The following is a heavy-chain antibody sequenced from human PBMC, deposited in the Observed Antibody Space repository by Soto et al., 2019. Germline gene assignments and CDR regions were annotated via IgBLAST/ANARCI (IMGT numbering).Heavy chain of an antibody. D-gene: IGHD4-17*01. Sequence: QVQLQESGPGLVKPSQTLSLTCTVSGGSISTGGYYWNWIRQHPGKGLGWIGYIYYSGSTYYNPSLKSRVTISVDTSKNQFSLKLSSVTAADTAVYYCARGLSVTLFDNWGQGTLVTVSS. CDR2: IYYSGST. J-gene: IGHJ4*02. CDR3: ARGLSVTLFDN. CDR1: GGSISTGGYY. V-gene: IGHV4-31*03.